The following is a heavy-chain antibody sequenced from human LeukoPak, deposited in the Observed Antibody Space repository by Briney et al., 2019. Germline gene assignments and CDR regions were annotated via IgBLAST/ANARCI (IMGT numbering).Heavy chain of an antibody. D-gene: IGHD6-13*01. J-gene: IGHJ4*02. CDR1: GFTFSDYG. V-gene: IGHV3-23*01. CDR3: ARAEEQQGTFDY. Sequence: GGSLRLSCAASGFTFSDYGMTWVRQAPGKGLEWVASISGSDGRTYYGDAARGRFTISRDNSKNTLYLQMNSLRAEDTAVYYCARAEEQQGTFDYWGQGTLVTVSS. CDR2: ISGSDGRT.